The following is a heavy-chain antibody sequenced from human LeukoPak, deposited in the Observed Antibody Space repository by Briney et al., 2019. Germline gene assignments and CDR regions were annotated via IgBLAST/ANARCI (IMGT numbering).Heavy chain of an antibody. V-gene: IGHV3-30*18. J-gene: IGHJ4*02. CDR2: ISYDGSNK. D-gene: IGHD3-10*01. Sequence: GGSLRLSCAASGVTFSSYGMHWVRQAPGKGLEWVAVISYDGSNKYYADSVKGRFTISRDNSKNTLYLQMNSLGAEDTAVYYCAKDLYTYYYGSGTYYWGQGTLVTVSP. CDR3: AKDLYTYYYGSGTYY. CDR1: GVTFSSYG.